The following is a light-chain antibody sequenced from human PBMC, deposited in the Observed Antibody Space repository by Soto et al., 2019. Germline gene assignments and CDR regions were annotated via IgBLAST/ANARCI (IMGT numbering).Light chain of an antibody. CDR2: DAS. CDR1: QSVLNSSNNKNY. J-gene: IGKJ5*01. CDR3: QQYDNLPVT. V-gene: IGKV4-1*01. Sequence: DIVVTQSPDSLPVSLGERATMNCKSSQSVLNSSNNKNYLAWYQQKPGKAPKLLIYDASHLEAGVPSRFSGSGSGTDFTFTISSLQPEDIATYYCQQYDNLPVTFGQGTRLEI.